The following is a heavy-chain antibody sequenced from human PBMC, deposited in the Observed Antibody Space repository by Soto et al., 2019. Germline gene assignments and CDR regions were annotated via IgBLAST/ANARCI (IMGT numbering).Heavy chain of an antibody. D-gene: IGHD5-12*01. V-gene: IGHV1-18*01. Sequence: ASVKVSCKASGYTFTSYGISWVRQAPGQGLEWMGWISAYNGNTNYAQKLQGRVTMTTDTSTSTAYMELRSLRSDDTAVYYCARDRSSRDGYNTAYYFDYWGQGTLVTVSA. CDR1: GYTFTSYG. CDR3: ARDRSSRDGYNTAYYFDY. J-gene: IGHJ4*02. CDR2: ISAYNGNT.